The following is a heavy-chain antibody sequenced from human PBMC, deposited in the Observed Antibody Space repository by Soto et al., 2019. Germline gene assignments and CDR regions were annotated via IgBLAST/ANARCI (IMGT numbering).Heavy chain of an antibody. D-gene: IGHD6-6*01. J-gene: IGHJ4*02. V-gene: IGHV4-31*03. Sequence: LSLTCTVSGGSISSGGYYWSWIRQHPGKGLEWIGYIYYSGSTYYNPSLKSRVTISVDTPKNQFSLKLSSVTAADTAVYYCARDVSSSSSRVFDYWGQGTLVTVSS. CDR3: ARDVSSSSSRVFDY. CDR2: IYYSGST. CDR1: GGSISSGGYY.